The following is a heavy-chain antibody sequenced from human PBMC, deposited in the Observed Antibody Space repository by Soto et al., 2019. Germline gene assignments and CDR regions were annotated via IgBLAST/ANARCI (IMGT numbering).Heavy chain of an antibody. CDR2: IYYSGST. D-gene: IGHD2-21*02. Sequence: TSETLSLTCTVSGGSISSYYWSWIRQPPGKGLEWIGYIYYSGSTNYNPSLKSRVTISVDTSKNQFSLKLSSVTAADTAVYYCASSLDGDTDAFDIWGQGTMLTVSS. J-gene: IGHJ3*02. CDR3: ASSLDGDTDAFDI. V-gene: IGHV4-59*01. CDR1: GGSISSYY.